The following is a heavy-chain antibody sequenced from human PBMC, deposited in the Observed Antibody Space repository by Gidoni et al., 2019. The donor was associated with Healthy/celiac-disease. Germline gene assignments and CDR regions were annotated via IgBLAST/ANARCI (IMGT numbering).Heavy chain of an antibody. Sequence: QVQLVESGGGGVQPGRSLRLSCAASGFTFSSYAMHWARQAPGKGLEWVAVISYDGSNKYYADSVKGRFTISRDNSKNTLYLQMNSLRAEDTAVYYCAGDKSPIVVVVAATLFDAFDIWGQGTMVTVSS. CDR1: GFTFSSYA. D-gene: IGHD2-15*01. CDR3: AGDKSPIVVVVAATLFDAFDI. J-gene: IGHJ3*02. CDR2: ISYDGSNK. V-gene: IGHV3-30*04.